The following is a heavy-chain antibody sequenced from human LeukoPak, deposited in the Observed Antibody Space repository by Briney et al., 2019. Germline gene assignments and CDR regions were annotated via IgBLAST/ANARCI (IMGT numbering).Heavy chain of an antibody. Sequence: GSLRLSCAASGFTFSSYWMYWVRQAPGKGLEWVANIKQDGSEKYYVDSVKGRFTISRDNAKNSLYLQMNSLRAEDTAVYYCARDDGGSYPTVCDCWGQGTLVTVSS. D-gene: IGHD1-26*01. CDR3: ARDDGGSYPTVCDC. J-gene: IGHJ4*02. V-gene: IGHV3-7*01. CDR2: IKQDGSEK. CDR1: GFTFSSYW.